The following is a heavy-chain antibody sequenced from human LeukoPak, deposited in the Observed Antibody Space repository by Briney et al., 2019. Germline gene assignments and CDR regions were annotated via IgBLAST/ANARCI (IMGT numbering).Heavy chain of an antibody. CDR1: GFTFSTYN. Sequence: GSLRLSCAASGFTFSTYNMSWIRQPPGKGLEWIWCIYYSGSTYYHPSLKSRVTISVDTSKNQFSLKLSSVTAADTAVYYCASLYDYVWGSYRYSKFDYWGQGTLVTVSS. D-gene: IGHD3-16*02. CDR3: ASLYDYVWGSYRYSKFDY. J-gene: IGHJ4*02. CDR2: IYYSGST. V-gene: IGHV4-59*12.